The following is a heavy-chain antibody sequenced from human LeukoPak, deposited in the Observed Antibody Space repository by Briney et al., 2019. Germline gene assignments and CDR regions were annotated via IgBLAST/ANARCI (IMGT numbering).Heavy chain of an antibody. CDR3: ARMGASGYNEAAFDI. CDR2: INPNSGGT. Sequence: GASVKVSCKASGYTFTGYYMHWVRQAPGQGLEWMGWINPNSGGTNYAQKFQGRVTMTRDTSISTAYMELSRLRSDDTAVYYCARMGASGYNEAAFDIWGQGTMVTVSS. CDR1: GYTFTGYY. J-gene: IGHJ3*02. D-gene: IGHD3-22*01. V-gene: IGHV1-2*02.